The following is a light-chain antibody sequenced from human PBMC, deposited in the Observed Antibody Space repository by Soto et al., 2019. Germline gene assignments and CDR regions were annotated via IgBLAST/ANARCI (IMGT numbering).Light chain of an antibody. CDR1: SSDVGAFDY. CDR3: SSFTRSSTLV. V-gene: IGLV2-14*03. CDR2: NVS. J-gene: IGLJ2*01. Sequence: QSALTQPASVSGSPGQSIIISCTGTSSDVGAFDYVSWYQQYPGKAPKLMIHNVSSRPSGVSNRFSGSKSGNTASLTISGLQDEDEADYYCSSFTRSSTLVFGGGTKLTVL.